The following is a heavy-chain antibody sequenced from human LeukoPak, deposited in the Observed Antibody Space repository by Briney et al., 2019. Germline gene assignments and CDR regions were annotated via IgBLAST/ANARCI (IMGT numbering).Heavy chain of an antibody. J-gene: IGHJ2*01. CDR1: GGTFSSYA. V-gene: IGHV1-69*01. Sequence: SVKVSCKASGGTFSSYAISWVRQAPGQGLEWMGGIIPTFGTANYAQKFQGRVTITADESTSTAYMELSSLRSEDTAVYYCARGLSRGWYFDLWGRGTLVTVSS. D-gene: IGHD2-15*01. CDR3: ARGLSRGWYFDL. CDR2: IIPTFGTA.